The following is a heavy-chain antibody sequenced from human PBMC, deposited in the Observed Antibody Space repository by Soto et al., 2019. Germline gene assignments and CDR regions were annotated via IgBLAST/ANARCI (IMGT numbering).Heavy chain of an antibody. V-gene: IGHV3-23*01. J-gene: IGHJ4*02. D-gene: IGHD2-15*01. CDR3: ARGSKDSYPGSRIFDF. Sequence: PGGPHRVSCAAAECTFRTYARSWVSQTPGKGLEWVSAISGSGGSTYYADSVKGRFTISRDNSKNTLYLQMSSLRAEDSAVYYCARGSKDSYPGSRIFDFWGRGTLVTVSS. CDR1: ECTFRTYA. CDR2: ISGSGGST.